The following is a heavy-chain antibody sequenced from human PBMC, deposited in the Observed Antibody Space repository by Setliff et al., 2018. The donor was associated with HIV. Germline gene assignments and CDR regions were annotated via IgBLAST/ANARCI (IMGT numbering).Heavy chain of an antibody. CDR1: GFTFATSA. Sequence: SVKVSCKASGFTFATSAVQWVRQARGQRLEWIGWIVVGTGNTNYAQKFQERVTITRDMSTSTAYMELSSLRSEDTAVYYCAPDGGLEKWLASWGQGTLVTVSS. CDR3: APDGGLEKWLAS. J-gene: IGHJ4*02. V-gene: IGHV1-58*01. CDR2: IVVGTGNT. D-gene: IGHD6-19*01.